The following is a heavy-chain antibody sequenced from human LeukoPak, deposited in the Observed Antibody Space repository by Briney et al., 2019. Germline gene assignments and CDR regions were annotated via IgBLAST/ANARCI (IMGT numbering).Heavy chain of an antibody. CDR2: MNPNSGNT. Sequence: ASVKVSCKVSGGTLSSYSISWVRQAPGQGLEWMGWMNPNSGNTGYAQKFQGRVTMTRNTSISTAYMELSSLRSEDTAVYYCARDPGSGYHEWGQGTLVTVSS. CDR1: GGTLSSYS. CDR3: ARDPGSGYHE. V-gene: IGHV1-8*01. D-gene: IGHD3-22*01. J-gene: IGHJ4*02.